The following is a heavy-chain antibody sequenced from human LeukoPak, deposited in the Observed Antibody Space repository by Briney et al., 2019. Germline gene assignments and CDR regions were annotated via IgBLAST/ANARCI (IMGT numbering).Heavy chain of an antibody. CDR2: MNPNSGNT. D-gene: IGHD3-10*01. V-gene: IGHV1-8*03. CDR1: GYNLHIYV. CDR3: ARTGSYGLYYYMDV. J-gene: IGHJ6*03. Sequence: ASVKVFCNASGYNLHIYVNNGMRQATDQELEWMGWMNPNSGNTGYAQKFQGRVTITRNTSISTAYMELSSLRSEDTAVYYCARTGSYGLYYYMDVWGKGTTVTVSS.